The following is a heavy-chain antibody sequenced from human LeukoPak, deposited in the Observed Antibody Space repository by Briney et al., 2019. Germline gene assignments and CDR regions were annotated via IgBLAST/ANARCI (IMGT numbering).Heavy chain of an antibody. Sequence: GGSLRLSCAASAPTFSSCALSWVRQAPGKGLEWVSAISGSGGRTYNADSVKGRFTISRDNSKNTLYLQMNSLRAEDTAVYYCAKGGQEELPTYFDSWGQGTLVTISS. J-gene: IGHJ4*02. CDR1: APTFSSCA. V-gene: IGHV3-23*01. CDR3: AKGGQEELPTYFDS. CDR2: ISGSGGRT. D-gene: IGHD1-7*01.